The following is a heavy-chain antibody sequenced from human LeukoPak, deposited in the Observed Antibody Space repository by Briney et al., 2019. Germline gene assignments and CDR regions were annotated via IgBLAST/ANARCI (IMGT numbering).Heavy chain of an antibody. CDR2: IRSKANSYAT. CDR3: ARDAVDTAMVSFDY. V-gene: IGHV3-73*01. D-gene: IGHD5-18*01. Sequence: GGSLRLSCAASGFTFSGSAMHWVRQASGKGLEWVGRIRSKANSYATAYAASVKGRFTISRDDSKNTAYLQMNSLRAEDTAVYYCARDAVDTAMVSFDYWGLGTLVTVSS. CDR1: GFTFSGSA. J-gene: IGHJ4*02.